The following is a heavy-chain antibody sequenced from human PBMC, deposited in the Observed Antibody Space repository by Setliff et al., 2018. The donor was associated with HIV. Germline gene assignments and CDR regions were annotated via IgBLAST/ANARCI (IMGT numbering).Heavy chain of an antibody. CDR1: GYTFTGYY. D-gene: IGHD3-10*01. CDR2: INPSSGGT. V-gene: IGHV1-2*06. Sequence: GASVKVSCKASGYTFTGYYIHWVRRAPGQGLEWKGRINPSSGGTNYAPKVQGRVTMTRDKSISTAYMELSRLISDDTAVYYCAREGLWFGDRGYYMDVWGTGTAVTVSS. J-gene: IGHJ6*03. CDR3: AREGLWFGDRGYYMDV.